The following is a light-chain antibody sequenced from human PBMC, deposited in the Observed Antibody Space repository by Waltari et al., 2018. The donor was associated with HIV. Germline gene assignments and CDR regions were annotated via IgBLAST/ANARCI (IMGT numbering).Light chain of an antibody. CDR2: GAS. V-gene: IGKV3-15*01. J-gene: IGKJ1*01. CDR3: QQYDNWSRT. Sequence: EVVVTQTPPALSVFPGKAGTLPCTTSQNVGNNVAWYQKNPGQAPRLLIYGASTRATGVPGKFGGSGSGTEFNFTIASLQAEDSAVYYCQQYDNWSRTFGPGTTVEI. CDR1: QNVGNN.